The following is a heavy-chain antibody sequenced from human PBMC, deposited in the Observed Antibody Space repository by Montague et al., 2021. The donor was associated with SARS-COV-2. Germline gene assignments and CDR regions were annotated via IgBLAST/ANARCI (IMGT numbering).Heavy chain of an antibody. CDR3: ARTEYNWNDWFDP. CDR2: IFHSGIT. Sequence: SETLSLTCSVSGGSISSYYWSWIRQSPGKGLEWIGYIFHSGITDXXPSLKSRVTISVDMSKNQFSLQLSSVTAADSAVYYCARTEYNWNDWFDPWGQGTLVTVSS. CDR1: GGSISSYY. V-gene: IGHV4-59*13. D-gene: IGHD1-20*01. J-gene: IGHJ5*02.